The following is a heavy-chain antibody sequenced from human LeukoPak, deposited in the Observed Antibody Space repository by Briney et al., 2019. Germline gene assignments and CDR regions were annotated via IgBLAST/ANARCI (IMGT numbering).Heavy chain of an antibody. CDR1: GFTFSSYW. CDR2: IKQGGSEK. V-gene: IGHV3-7*01. Sequence: GGSLRLSCAASGFTFSSYWMSWVRQAPGKGLEWVANIKQGGSEKYYVDSVKGRFTISRDNAKNSLYLQMNSLRAEDTAVYYCARDFGRWFLDYWGQGTLVTVSS. CDR3: ARDFGRWFLDY. D-gene: IGHD4-23*01. J-gene: IGHJ4*02.